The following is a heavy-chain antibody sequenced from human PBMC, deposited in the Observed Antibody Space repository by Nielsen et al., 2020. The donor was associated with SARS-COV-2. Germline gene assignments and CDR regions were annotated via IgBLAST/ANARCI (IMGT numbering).Heavy chain of an antibody. D-gene: IGHD2-21*02. CDR3: AREVAKAYCGGDCPWTEYFQH. CDR2: IIPILGIA. J-gene: IGHJ1*01. Sequence: WVRQAPGQGLEWMGRIIPILGIANYAQKFQGRVTITADKSTSTAYMELRSLRSDDTAVYYCAREVAKAYCGGDCPWTEYFQHWGQGTLVTVSS. V-gene: IGHV1-69*04.